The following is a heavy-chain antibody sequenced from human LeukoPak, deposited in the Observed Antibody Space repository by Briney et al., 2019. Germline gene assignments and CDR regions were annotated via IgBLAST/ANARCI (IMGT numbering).Heavy chain of an antibody. V-gene: IGHV4-59*01. D-gene: IGHD3-22*01. Sequence: SETLSLTCTVSGGSISSYYWSWIRQPPGKGLEWVGYVYYSGSTNYNPSLKSRVTISVDTSKNQFSLKLSSVTAADTAVYYCARLGYYDTVAIDYWGQGTLVTVSS. CDR1: GGSISSYY. J-gene: IGHJ4*02. CDR3: ARLGYYDTVAIDY. CDR2: VYYSGST.